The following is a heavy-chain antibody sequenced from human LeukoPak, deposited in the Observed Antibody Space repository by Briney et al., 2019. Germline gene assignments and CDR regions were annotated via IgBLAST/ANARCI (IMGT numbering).Heavy chain of an antibody. CDR1: GYTFSGHH. J-gene: IGHJ4*02. CDR3: ARVLIPTMITSNFDY. V-gene: IGHV1-2*02. D-gene: IGHD3-22*01. CDR2: IYPSNGDT. Sequence: ASVKVSCKASGYTFSGHHIYWIREAPGQGLEWVGLIYPSNGDTRYAQKFQGRVAMTRDTSISTAYMELSRLRFDDTAIYYCARVLIPTMITSNFDYWGQGTVVTVSS.